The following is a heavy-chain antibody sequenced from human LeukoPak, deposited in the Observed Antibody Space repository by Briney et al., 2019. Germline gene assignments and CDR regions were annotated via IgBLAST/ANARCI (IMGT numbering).Heavy chain of an antibody. CDR2: ISYDGSDK. Sequence: QAGGSLRLSCAASGVTFSSYGMHWVRQAPGKGLEWVAVISYDGSDKYYSDSVKGRFTISRDNSKNTLYLQMNSLRAEDTAVYYCARQFDYWGQGALVTVSS. V-gene: IGHV3-30*03. CDR1: GVTFSSYG. J-gene: IGHJ4*02. CDR3: ARQFDY.